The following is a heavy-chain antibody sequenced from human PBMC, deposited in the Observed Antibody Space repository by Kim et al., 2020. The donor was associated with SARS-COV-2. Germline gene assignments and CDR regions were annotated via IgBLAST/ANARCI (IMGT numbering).Heavy chain of an antibody. CDR3: ASEIGIAVAGADDY. V-gene: IGHV3-30*04. CDR1: GFTFSSYA. CDR2: ISYDGSNK. J-gene: IGHJ4*02. D-gene: IGHD6-19*01. Sequence: GGSLRLSCAASGFTFSSYAMHWVRQAPGKGLEWVAVISYDGSNKYYADSVKGRFTISRDNSKNTLYLQMNSLRAEDTAVYYCASEIGIAVAGADDYWGQGTLVTVSS.